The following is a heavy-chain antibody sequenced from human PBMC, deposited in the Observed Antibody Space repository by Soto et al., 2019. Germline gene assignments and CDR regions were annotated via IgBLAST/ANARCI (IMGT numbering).Heavy chain of an antibody. CDR1: GFTFSSYG. CDR3: SVSSGYSSFDY. D-gene: IGHD3-22*01. V-gene: IGHV3-30*03. Sequence: QVQLVESGGGVVQPGRSLRLSCAASGFTFSSYGMHWVRQAPGKGLEWVAVISYDGSNKYYADSVKGRFTISRDNSKNTLYLQMNSLRAEDTAVYYCSVSSGYSSFDYWGQGTLVTVSS. CDR2: ISYDGSNK. J-gene: IGHJ4*02.